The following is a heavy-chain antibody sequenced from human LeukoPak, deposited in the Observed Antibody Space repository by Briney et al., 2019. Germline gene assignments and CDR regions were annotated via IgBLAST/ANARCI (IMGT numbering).Heavy chain of an antibody. CDR2: ISSSGSTI. V-gene: IGHV3-11*01. CDR1: GFTFSDYY. D-gene: IGHD3-3*01. CDR3: AKETPPTGAYYDFWSGYLDYYYGMDV. Sequence: GGSLRLSCAASGFTFSDYYMSWIRQAPGKGLEWVSYISSSGSTIYYADSVKGRFTISRDNAKNSLYLQMNSLRAEDTAVYYCAKETPPTGAYYDFWSGYLDYYYGMDVWGQGTTVTVSS. J-gene: IGHJ6*02.